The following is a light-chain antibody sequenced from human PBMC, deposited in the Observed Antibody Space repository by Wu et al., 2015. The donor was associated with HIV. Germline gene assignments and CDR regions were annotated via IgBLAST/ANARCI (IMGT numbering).Light chain of an antibody. J-gene: IGKJ1*01. V-gene: IGKV1-5*03. CDR3: QQYDKYPWT. CDR1: QSINSW. CDR2: RAS. Sequence: DIQMTQSPSTLSAFVGDRVTITCRASQSINSWLAWYQQKSGKAPKLLIYRASTLESGVPSRFSGSESGTEFTLTITSLQPDDPATYYCQQYDKYPWTFGPGTKVQI.